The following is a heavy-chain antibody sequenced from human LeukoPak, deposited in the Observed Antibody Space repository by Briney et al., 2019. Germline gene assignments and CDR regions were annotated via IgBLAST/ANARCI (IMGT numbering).Heavy chain of an antibody. CDR1: GFTFSDYN. D-gene: IGHD2-15*01. J-gene: IGHJ3*02. CDR2: ISRSGSTK. Sequence: GGSLRLSCAASGFTFSDYNMRWIRQAPGKGLEWVSSISRSGSTKYYADSVKGRFTISRDNAKNSLYLQMNSLRAEDTAVYYCARDQGVYCSGGSCTAFDIWGQGTMVTVSS. V-gene: IGHV3-11*04. CDR3: ARDQGVYCSGGSCTAFDI.